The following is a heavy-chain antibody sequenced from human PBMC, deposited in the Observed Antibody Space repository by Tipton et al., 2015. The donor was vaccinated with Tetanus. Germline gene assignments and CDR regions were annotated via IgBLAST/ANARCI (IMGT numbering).Heavy chain of an antibody. CDR2: ISSSGRT. V-gene: IGHV4-4*08. CDR1: GASMNTYY. J-gene: IGHJ1*01. Sequence: TLSLTCSVSGASMNTYYWSWIRQSPGKGLEWIAYISSSGRTNYNPSLMSRVTMSVDTSKNQFSLRLSSATAADTAVYYCASDCCSEGRWDKWGQGTLVTVSS. CDR3: ASDCCSEGRWDK. D-gene: IGHD2-15*01.